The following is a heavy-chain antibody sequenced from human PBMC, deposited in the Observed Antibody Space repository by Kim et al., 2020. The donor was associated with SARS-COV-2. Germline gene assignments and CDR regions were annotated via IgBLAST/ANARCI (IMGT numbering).Heavy chain of an antibody. D-gene: IGHD3-3*01. V-gene: IGHV1-46*01. CDR3: AGDRITIFGVVIKSYYYGMDV. J-gene: IGHJ6*02. CDR2: INPSGGST. Sequence: ASVKVSCKASGYTFTSYYMHWVRQAPGQGLEWMGIINPSGGSTSYAQKFQGRVTMTRDTSTSTVYMELSSLRSEDTAVYYCAGDRITIFGVVIKSYYYGMDVWGQGTTVTVSS. CDR1: GYTFTSYY.